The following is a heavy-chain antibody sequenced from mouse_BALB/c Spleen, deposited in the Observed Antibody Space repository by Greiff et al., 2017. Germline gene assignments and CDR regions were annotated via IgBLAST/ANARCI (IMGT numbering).Heavy chain of an antibody. CDR1: GYSITSDYA. D-gene: IGHD1-2*01. Sequence: EVKLQESGPGLVKPSQSLSLTCTVTGYSITSDYAWNWIRQFPGNKLEWMGYISYSGSTSYNPSLKSRISITRDTSKNQFFLQLNSVTTEDTATYYCARRGRHITTAAYFDYWGQGTTLTVSS. J-gene: IGHJ2*01. V-gene: IGHV3-2*02. CDR3: ARRGRHITTAAYFDY. CDR2: ISYSGST.